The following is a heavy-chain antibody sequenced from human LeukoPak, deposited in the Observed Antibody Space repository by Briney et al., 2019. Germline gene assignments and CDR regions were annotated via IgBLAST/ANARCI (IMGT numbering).Heavy chain of an antibody. CDR1: GGSISSSNYY. V-gene: IGHV4-39*01. J-gene: IGHJ4*02. CDR3: ALRYFDRDY. Sequence: SETLSLTCTVSGGSISSSNYYWVWIRQPPGKGLEWVGSIYYSGSTYYNPSLKSRVTISVDTSKNQFSLKLSSVTAADTAVYYCALRYFDRDYWGQGTLVTVSS. CDR2: IYYSGST. D-gene: IGHD3-9*01.